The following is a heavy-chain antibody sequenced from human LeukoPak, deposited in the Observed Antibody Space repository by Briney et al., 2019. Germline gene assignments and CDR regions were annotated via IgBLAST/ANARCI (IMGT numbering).Heavy chain of an antibody. CDR1: GYTFTGYY. D-gene: IGHD1-1*01. CDR3: AGPPPAGPTGTTYYYYGMDV. V-gene: IGHV1-2*02. CDR2: INPNSGGT. Sequence: ASVKVSCKASGYTFTGYYMHWVRQAPGQGLEWMGWINPNSGGTNYAQKFQGRVTMTRDTSISTAYMELSRLRSDDTAVYYCAGPPPAGPTGTTYYYYGMDVWGQGTTVTVSS. J-gene: IGHJ6*02.